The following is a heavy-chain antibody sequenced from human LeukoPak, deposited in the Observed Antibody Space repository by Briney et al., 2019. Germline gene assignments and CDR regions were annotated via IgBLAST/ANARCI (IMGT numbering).Heavy chain of an antibody. Sequence: GGSLRLSCAASGFTFSSYWMSWVRQAPGKGLEWVANIEQDGSEKYYVDSVKGRFTISRDNAKNSLYLQMNSLIAEDTAVYYCARDLTRIQLWPERFDYWGQGTLVTVSS. CDR2: IEQDGSEK. D-gene: IGHD5-18*01. CDR3: ARDLTRIQLWPERFDY. V-gene: IGHV3-7*01. CDR1: GFTFSSYW. J-gene: IGHJ4*02.